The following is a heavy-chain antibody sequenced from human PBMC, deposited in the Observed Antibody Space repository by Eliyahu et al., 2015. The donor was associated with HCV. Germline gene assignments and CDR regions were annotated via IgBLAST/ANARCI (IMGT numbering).Heavy chain of an antibody. CDR3: ARDRPGSGFANFDY. Sequence: EVQLVESGGDLVQPGGSLRLSCAASGFTVSSNYMSWVRQAPGKGLEWVSVIYSNADTYYRNPVKGRFTISRDNSKNTLYLQMNSLRAEDTAVYYCARDRPGSGFANFDYWGQGTLVTVSS. D-gene: IGHD6-19*01. V-gene: IGHV3-66*02. J-gene: IGHJ4*02. CDR1: GFTVSSNY. CDR2: IYSNADT.